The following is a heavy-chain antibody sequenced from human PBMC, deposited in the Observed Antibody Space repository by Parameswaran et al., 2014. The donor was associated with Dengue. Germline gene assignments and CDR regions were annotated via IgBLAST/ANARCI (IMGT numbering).Heavy chain of an antibody. Sequence: SETLSLTCTVSGGSISSYYWSWIRQPPGKGLEWIGYIYYSGSTNYNPSLKSRVTISVDTSKNQFSLKLSSVTAADTAVYYCARYYYGSGSYYTMTAWDQGTLVTVSS. CDR2: IYYSGST. CDR1: GGSISSYY. CDR3: ARYYYGSGSYYTMTA. V-gene: IGHV4-59*13. D-gene: IGHD3-10*01. J-gene: IGHJ4*02.